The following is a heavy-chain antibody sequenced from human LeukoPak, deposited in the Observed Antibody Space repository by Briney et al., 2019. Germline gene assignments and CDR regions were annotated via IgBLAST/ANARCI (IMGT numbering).Heavy chain of an antibody. J-gene: IGHJ4*02. V-gene: IGHV3-53*01. CDR3: ARAKEEMTSILGFDY. CDR2: IYSGGNS. D-gene: IGHD5-24*01. CDR1: GLIFRSNY. Sequence: GGSLRLSCAASGLIFRSNYMTWVRQAPGKGLEWVSTIYSGGNSYYADSVEGRFTVSRDNPRNTLYLQMNSLRAEDTAVYYCARAKEEMTSILGFDYWGQGTLVTVSS.